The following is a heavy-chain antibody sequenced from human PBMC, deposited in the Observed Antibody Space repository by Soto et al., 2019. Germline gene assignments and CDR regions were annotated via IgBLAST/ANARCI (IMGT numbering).Heavy chain of an antibody. D-gene: IGHD6-6*01. CDR3: ARERPDGARLDP. CDR1: GGSISSGDYY. Sequence: QVQLQESGPGLVKPSQTLSLTCTVSGGSISSGDYYWSWIRQPPGKGLEWIAYIYHSGNTYYNPSLKRRVTISVDPSKNQFSLKLSSVTAADTAVYYCARERPDGARLDPWGQGTLVTVSS. J-gene: IGHJ5*02. CDR2: IYHSGNT. V-gene: IGHV4-30-4*01.